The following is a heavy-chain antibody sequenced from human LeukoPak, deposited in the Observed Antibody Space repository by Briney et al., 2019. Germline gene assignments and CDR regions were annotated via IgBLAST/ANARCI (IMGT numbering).Heavy chain of an antibody. CDR2: ISGSGGST. V-gene: IGHV3-23*01. D-gene: IGHD3-3*01. Sequence: QAGGSLRLSCAASGFTFSSYAMSWVRQAPGKGLEWVSTISGSGGSTYYADSVKGRFTISRDNSKNTLYLQMNSLRAEDTAVYYCAKDDVSRFWSGYYYMDVWGKGTTVTVSS. J-gene: IGHJ6*03. CDR3: AKDDVSRFWSGYYYMDV. CDR1: GFTFSSYA.